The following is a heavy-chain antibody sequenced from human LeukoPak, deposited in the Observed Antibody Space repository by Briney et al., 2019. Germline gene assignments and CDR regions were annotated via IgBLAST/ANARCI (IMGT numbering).Heavy chain of an antibody. CDR3: ARWLRGSYYYMDV. D-gene: IGHD3-10*01. CDR2: ISGSGGNT. J-gene: IGHJ6*03. Sequence: GGSLRLSCAVSGITLSNYGMSWVRQAPGKGLEWVSGISGSGGNTYYADSVKGRFTISRDNAKNSLYLQMNSLRAEDTAVYYCARWLRGSYYYMDVWGKGTTVTVSS. V-gene: IGHV3-23*01. CDR1: GITLSNYG.